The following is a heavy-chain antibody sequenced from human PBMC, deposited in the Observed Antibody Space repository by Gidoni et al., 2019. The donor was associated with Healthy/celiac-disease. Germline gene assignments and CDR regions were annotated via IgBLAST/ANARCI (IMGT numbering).Heavy chain of an antibody. CDR1: GGSIRSSSYY. Sequence: QLQLQESGPGLVKPSETLSLTCTVSGGSIRSSSYYWGWIRQPPGKGLEWIGSIYYSGSTYYNPSLKSRVTISVDTSKNQFSLKLSSVTAADTAVYYCARHGLTETTRRWFDPWGQGTLVTVSS. J-gene: IGHJ5*02. CDR3: ARHGLTETTRRWFDP. V-gene: IGHV4-39*01. D-gene: IGHD1-7*01. CDR2: IYYSGST.